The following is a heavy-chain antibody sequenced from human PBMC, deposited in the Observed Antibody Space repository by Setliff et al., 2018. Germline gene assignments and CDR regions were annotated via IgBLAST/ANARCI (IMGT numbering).Heavy chain of an antibody. V-gene: IGHV3-15*01. Sequence: GGSLRLSCSVSGITFKNAWMTWVRQAPGKGPEWVGRIKSSIEGATSDYGAPAKGRFTISRDDSKNTVYLQMSSLKSEDTAVYYCATGPRDNRNFLNWLGSWGQGTLVTVSS. CDR1: GITFKNAW. CDR3: ATGPRDNRNFLNWLGS. D-gene: IGHD3-9*01. J-gene: IGHJ5*01. CDR2: IKSSIEGATS.